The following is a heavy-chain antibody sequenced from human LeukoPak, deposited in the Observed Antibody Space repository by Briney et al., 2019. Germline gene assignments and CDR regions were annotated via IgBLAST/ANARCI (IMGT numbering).Heavy chain of an antibody. Sequence: SQTLSLTCTVSGGSISSGDYYWSWIRQPPGKGLEWIGYIYYSGSTYYNPSLKSRVTLSVDMSKNQLSLKVSSVTAADTAVYYCARDAGYGHYNYWGQGTLVTVSS. J-gene: IGHJ4*02. D-gene: IGHD5-18*01. V-gene: IGHV4-30-4*08. CDR1: GGSISSGDYY. CDR2: IYYSGST. CDR3: ARDAGYGHYNY.